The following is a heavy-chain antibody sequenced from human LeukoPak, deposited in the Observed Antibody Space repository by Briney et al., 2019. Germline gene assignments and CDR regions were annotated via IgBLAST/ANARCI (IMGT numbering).Heavy chain of an antibody. CDR3: ARSGIVGATRVSGLDY. J-gene: IGHJ4*02. Sequence: PGGSLRLSCAASGFTFSSYGMHWVRQAPGKGLEWVAVIWYDGSNKYYADSVKGRFTISRDNSRNTLYLQMNSLRAEDTAVYYCARSGIVGATRVSGLDYWGQGTLVTVSS. V-gene: IGHV3-33*01. D-gene: IGHD1-26*01. CDR1: GFTFSSYG. CDR2: IWYDGSNK.